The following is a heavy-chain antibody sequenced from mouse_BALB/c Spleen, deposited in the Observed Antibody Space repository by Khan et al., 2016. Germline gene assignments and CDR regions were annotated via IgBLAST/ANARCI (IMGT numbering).Heavy chain of an antibody. Sequence: QIQLVQSGPELKKPGETVKISCKASGYTFTNYGMNWVKQAPGKGLKWMGWINTYTGEPTYADDFKGRFAFSLETSASTAYLQINNRKNEDTATYFCARGGNYFDYWGQGTTLTVSS. J-gene: IGHJ2*01. V-gene: IGHV9-3-1*01. D-gene: IGHD1-1*02. CDR1: GYTFTNYG. CDR2: INTYTGEP. CDR3: ARGGNYFDY.